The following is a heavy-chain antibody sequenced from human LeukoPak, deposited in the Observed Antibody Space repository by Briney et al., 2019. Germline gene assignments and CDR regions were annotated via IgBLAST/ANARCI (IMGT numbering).Heavy chain of an antibody. V-gene: IGHV4-4*07. CDR1: GGSISSYY. CDR3: AREGYDFWSGYYRKDWFDP. Sequence: SETRSLTCTVPGGSISSYYWSWIRQPARKGLDWIGRIYTSGSTNYNPSLKSRVTMSVDTSKNQFSLKLSSVTAADTAVYYCAREGYDFWSGYYRKDWFDPWGQGTLVTVSS. D-gene: IGHD3-3*01. CDR2: IYTSGST. J-gene: IGHJ5*02.